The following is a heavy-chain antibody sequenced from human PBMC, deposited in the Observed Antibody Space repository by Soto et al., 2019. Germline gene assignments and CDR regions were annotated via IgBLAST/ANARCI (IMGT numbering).Heavy chain of an antibody. Sequence: QVQLQQWGAGLLKPSETLSLTCAVYGGSFSGYYWSWIRQPPGKGLEWIGEINHSGSTNYNPSLKGRVTISVDTSKNQFSLKLSSVTAADTAVYYCARGLGGGGDYWGQGTLVTVSS. V-gene: IGHV4-34*01. D-gene: IGHD3-10*01. CDR3: ARGLGGGGDY. CDR1: GGSFSGYY. J-gene: IGHJ4*02. CDR2: INHSGST.